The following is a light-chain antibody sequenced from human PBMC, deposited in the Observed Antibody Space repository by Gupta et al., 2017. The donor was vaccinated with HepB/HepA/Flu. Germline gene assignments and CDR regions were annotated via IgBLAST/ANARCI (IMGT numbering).Light chain of an antibody. V-gene: IGKV3-11*01. CDR2: DAS. CDR3: QQRINWPWT. CDR1: QSVSSY. Sequence: ELVLTQSPATLSLSPGERATLSCRASQSVSSYLAWYQQKPGQAPRLLIYDASNRATGIPARFSGSGSGTDFTLTISSLEPEDFAIYYCQQRINWPWTFGQGTKVEIK. J-gene: IGKJ1*01.